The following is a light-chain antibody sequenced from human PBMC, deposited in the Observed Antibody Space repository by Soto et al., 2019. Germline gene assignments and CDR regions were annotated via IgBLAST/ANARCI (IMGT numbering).Light chain of an antibody. CDR1: QSVDTTF. V-gene: IGKV3-20*01. CDR3: QRDMCSVT. Sequence: EIVLTQSPGSLSLSPGQRATLSCRASQSVDTTFFAWYQKKPGQAPSLLNYGASMRATGIADRFSGSGSGADFTLIISRLEAEDFAVYCWQRDMCSVTFGQGTKVEIK. CDR2: GAS. J-gene: IGKJ1*01.